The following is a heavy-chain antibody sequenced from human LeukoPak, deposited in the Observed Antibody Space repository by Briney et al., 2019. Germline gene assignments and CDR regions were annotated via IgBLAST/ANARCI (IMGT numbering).Heavy chain of an antibody. CDR3: AKLPIRTTVTTLYYFDY. D-gene: IGHD4-17*01. V-gene: IGHV3-23*01. CDR1: GFTFSSYA. Sequence: GGSLRLSCAASGFTFSSYAMSWVRQAPGKGLEWVSAISGSGGSTYYADSVKDRFTISRDNSKNTLNLQMNSLRAEDTAVYYCAKLPIRTTVTTLYYFDYWGQGTLVTVSS. J-gene: IGHJ4*02. CDR2: ISGSGGST.